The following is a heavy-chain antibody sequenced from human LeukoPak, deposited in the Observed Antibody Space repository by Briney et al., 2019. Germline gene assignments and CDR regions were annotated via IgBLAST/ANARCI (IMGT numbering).Heavy chain of an antibody. Sequence: ASVKVSCKASGYTFTGYYMHWVRQAPGQGPEWMGWINPNTGGTNYPQKFQGRVTMTRDTSISTAYMELSRLRSDDTAVYYCAKGGYSGYDASTIDYWGQGALVTVSS. CDR3: AKGGYSGYDASTIDY. D-gene: IGHD5-12*01. V-gene: IGHV1-2*02. CDR2: INPNTGGT. CDR1: GYTFTGYY. J-gene: IGHJ4*02.